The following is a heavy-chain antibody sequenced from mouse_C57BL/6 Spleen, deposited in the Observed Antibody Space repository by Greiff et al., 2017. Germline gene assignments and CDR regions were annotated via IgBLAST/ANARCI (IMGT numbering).Heavy chain of an antibody. J-gene: IGHJ4*01. V-gene: IGHV5-4*01. CDR3: AREGLLRAMDY. CDR1: GFTFSSYA. D-gene: IGHD1-1*01. CDR2: ISDGGSYT. Sequence: EVQLLESGGGLVKPGGSLKLSCAASGFTFSSYAMSWVRQTPEKRLEWVATISDGGSYTYYPDNVKGRFTISRDNAKNNLYLQMSHLKSEDTAMYYCAREGLLRAMDYWGQGTSVTVSS.